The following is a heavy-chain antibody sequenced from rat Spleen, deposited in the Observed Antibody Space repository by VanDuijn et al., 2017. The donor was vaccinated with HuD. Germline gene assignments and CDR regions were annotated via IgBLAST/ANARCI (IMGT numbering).Heavy chain of an antibody. Sequence: QEQLKESGPGLVQPSQTLSLTCTVSGFSLTSSNVHWVRQSAGRGLEWMGVLWSDGDTSYNSALKSRLNISRDTSKSQVFLKMSSLQTEDTATYYCAREALITSPDWFAYWGQGTLVTVSS. V-gene: IGHV2-32*01. J-gene: IGHJ3*01. CDR2: LWSDGDT. CDR3: AREALITSPDWFAY. D-gene: IGHD1-10*01. CDR1: GFSLTSSN.